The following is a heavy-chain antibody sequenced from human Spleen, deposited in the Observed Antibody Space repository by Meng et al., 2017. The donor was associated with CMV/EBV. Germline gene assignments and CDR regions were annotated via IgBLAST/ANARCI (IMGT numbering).Heavy chain of an antibody. Sequence: GESLKISCSASGFTFSDCYMNWVRQAPGKGLEWVSAISGSGGSTYYADSVKGRFTISRDNSKKTVYLQMNSLRAEDTAVYYCAKDLSYCGTSSCYEGSRYYYAMDVWGQGTTVTVSS. CDR1: GFTFSDCY. J-gene: IGHJ6*02. V-gene: IGHV3-23*01. CDR2: ISGSGGST. CDR3: AKDLSYCGTSSCYEGSRYYYAMDV. D-gene: IGHD2-2*01.